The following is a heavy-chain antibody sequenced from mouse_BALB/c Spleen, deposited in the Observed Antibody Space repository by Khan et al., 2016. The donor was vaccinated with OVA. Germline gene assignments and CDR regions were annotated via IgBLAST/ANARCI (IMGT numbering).Heavy chain of an antibody. V-gene: IGHV1-7*01. CDR3: VNHGSSSAWFTY. CDR1: GYTFANYW. J-gene: IGHJ3*01. Sequence: QVRLQQSGAELAKPGASVKMSCKASGYTFANYWMHWVKQRPGQGLEWIGYINPSTDYTEYNQKFKDKATLTADKSSSTAYMQLTSLTSEDSAFYYCVNHGSSSAWFTYWGQVTLVTVSA. CDR2: INPSTDYT. D-gene: IGHD1-1*01.